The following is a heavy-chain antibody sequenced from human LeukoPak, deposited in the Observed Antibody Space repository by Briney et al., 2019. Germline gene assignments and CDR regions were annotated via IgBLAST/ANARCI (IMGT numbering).Heavy chain of an antibody. CDR3: ARDRLTTVTTFHFDY. V-gene: IGHV3-33*01. Sequence: GRSLRLSCAASGFTFSSYAMHWVRQAPGKGLEWVAVIWSDTTNKHYADSVKGRFTISRDNSKNTLYLQMSSLRAEDTAMYYCARDRLTTVTTFHFDYWGQGTLVTVSS. CDR2: IWSDTTNK. D-gene: IGHD4-17*01. CDR1: GFTFSSYA. J-gene: IGHJ4*02.